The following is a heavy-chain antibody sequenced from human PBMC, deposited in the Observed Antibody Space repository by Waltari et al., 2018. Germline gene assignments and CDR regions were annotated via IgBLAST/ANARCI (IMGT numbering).Heavy chain of an antibody. CDR2: IKEDEGVG. Sequence: EVELVESGGGLVQPGGSLRLSCAASGFTFSSYWMSWVRQGPGEGLGCGAGIKEDEGVGHYVDSVKGRLTISRDNAKNSVYLQMNSLRAEDTAVYYCARLYNSVTTFDYWGQGLLVIVSS. V-gene: IGHV3-7*01. CDR1: GFTFSSYW. J-gene: IGHJ4*02. CDR3: ARLYNSVTTFDY. D-gene: IGHD3-22*01.